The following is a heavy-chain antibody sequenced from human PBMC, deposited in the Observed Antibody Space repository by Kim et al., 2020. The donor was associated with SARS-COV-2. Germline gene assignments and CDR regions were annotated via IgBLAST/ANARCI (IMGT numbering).Heavy chain of an antibody. CDR2: IYSGGST. D-gene: IGHD3-10*01. Sequence: GGSLRLSCAASGFSVSNNYMSWVRQAPGKGLEWVSFIYSGGSTYYADSVRGRFTISRDISKNTLYLQMNSLRVEDTAVYYCAGRWFGDSKEDYWGQGTLVTVSS. CDR3: AGRWFGDSKEDY. J-gene: IGHJ4*02. CDR1: GFSVSNNY. V-gene: IGHV3-53*01.